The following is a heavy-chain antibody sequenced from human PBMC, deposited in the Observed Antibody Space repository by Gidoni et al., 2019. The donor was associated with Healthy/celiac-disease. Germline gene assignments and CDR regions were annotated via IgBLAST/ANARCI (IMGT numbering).Heavy chain of an antibody. CDR2: ISSSGSAI. V-gene: IGHV3-11*01. Sequence: QVRLVESGGGLVKPGGSLRLACAASGFTCSDYYMSWIRQAPGKGLEWVSYISSSGSAIYYADSVKGRFTISRDNAKNSLYLQMNSLRAEDTAVCYCARGYEPTRNYFAYWGQGTLVTVSS. CDR1: GFTCSDYY. CDR3: ARGYEPTRNYFAY. J-gene: IGHJ4*02. D-gene: IGHD1-1*01.